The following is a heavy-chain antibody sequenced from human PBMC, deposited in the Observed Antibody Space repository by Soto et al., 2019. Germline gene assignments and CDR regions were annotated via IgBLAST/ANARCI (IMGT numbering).Heavy chain of an antibody. Sequence: PGGSLRLSCAGSGSTFGTYSMNWVRQAAGKGLEWIAYISYDSDTIQYADSVKGRFTIPRDNAKNSLYLQMNSLRDEDTAVYYCARPYYTYVSGKGTSGTLS. J-gene: IGHJ6*03. CDR1: GSTFGTYS. D-gene: IGHD3-10*01. CDR2: ISYDSDTI. V-gene: IGHV3-48*02. CDR3: ARPYYTYV.